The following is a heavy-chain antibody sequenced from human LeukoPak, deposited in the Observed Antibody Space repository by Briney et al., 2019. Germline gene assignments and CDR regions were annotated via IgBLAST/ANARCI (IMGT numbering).Heavy chain of an antibody. J-gene: IGHJ4*02. CDR2: INHSGST. CDR3: ARHFYSGSYYFDY. CDR1: GGSFSGYY. Sequence: SETLSLTCAVYGGSFSGYYWSWIRQPPGKGLEWIGEINHSGSTNYNPSLKSRVTISVDTSKNQFSLKLSSVTAADTAVYYCARHFYSGSYYFDYWGQGTLVTASS. V-gene: IGHV4-34*01. D-gene: IGHD1-26*01.